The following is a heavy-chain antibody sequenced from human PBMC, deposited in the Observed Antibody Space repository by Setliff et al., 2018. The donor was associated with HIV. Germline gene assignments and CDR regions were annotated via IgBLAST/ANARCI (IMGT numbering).Heavy chain of an antibody. CDR1: GGSISSTSYY. V-gene: IGHV4-39*01. D-gene: IGHD4-17*01. J-gene: IGHJ4*02. Sequence: SETLSLTCTVSGGSISSTSYYWGWIRQPPGTGLEWIGSISSSGNTYYNPSLKSRVTTSVDTPKNQFSLKLNSVTAADTAVYYCARSTTADWGQGTLVTVSS. CDR3: ARSTTAD. CDR2: ISSSGNT.